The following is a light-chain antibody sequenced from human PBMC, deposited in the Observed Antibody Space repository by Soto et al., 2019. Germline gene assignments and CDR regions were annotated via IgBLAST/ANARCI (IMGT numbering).Light chain of an antibody. J-gene: IGKJ1*01. CDR1: QSVSSN. CDR2: GAS. V-gene: IGKV3-15*01. CDR3: HQRQSWPRT. Sequence: EIVMTHSPATLSETPGERATLSCMASQSVSSNLAWYQQKPGQAPRLLIYGASTRATGIPARFSASGTGTDFTLTISDVQPEDFAVYYCHQRQSWPRTFGQGTMVDIK.